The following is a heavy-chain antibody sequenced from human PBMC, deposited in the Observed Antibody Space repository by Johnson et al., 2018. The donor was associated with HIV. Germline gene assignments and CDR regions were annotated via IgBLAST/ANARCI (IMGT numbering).Heavy chain of an antibody. Sequence: QLVESGGGLVQPGGSLRLSCVVSGFTVGSNYMSWVRQAPGKGLEWVSVIYSGTTTYYAGSVKGRFTISRDTSKNTLFLQMNSLRGEDTAVYFCARAYTYGAFDIWGQGTIVTVSS. CDR1: GFTVGSNY. V-gene: IGHV3-66*01. CDR3: ARAYTYGAFDI. J-gene: IGHJ3*02. D-gene: IGHD5-18*01. CDR2: IYSGTTT.